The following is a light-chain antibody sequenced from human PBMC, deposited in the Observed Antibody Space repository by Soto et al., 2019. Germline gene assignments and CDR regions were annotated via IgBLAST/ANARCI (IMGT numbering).Light chain of an antibody. CDR3: QKYNSAPLT. CDR2: AAS. CDR1: QAICVY. J-gene: IGKJ4*01. Sequence: DIQVTQSPSSLSASLGDRGTITCRANQAICVYLAWFQQQPGKVPKLLIYAASALQSGVPSRFSGSGSGTDFTLTISSRQPEDIATYYCQKYNSAPLTFGGGTKVEI. V-gene: IGKV1-27*01.